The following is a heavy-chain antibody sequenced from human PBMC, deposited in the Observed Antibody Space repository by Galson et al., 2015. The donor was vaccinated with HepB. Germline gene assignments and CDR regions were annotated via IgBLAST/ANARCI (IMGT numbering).Heavy chain of an antibody. V-gene: IGHV1-46*01. Sequence: SVKVSCKASGYTFTSYYMHWVRQAPGQGLEWMGIINPSGGSTSYAQKFQGRVTMTRDTSTSTVYMELSSLRSEDTAVYYCARPISYCSSTSCYTGDDYHYYGMDVWGQGTTVTVSS. CDR3: ARPISYCSSTSCYTGDDYHYYGMDV. CDR2: INPSGGST. D-gene: IGHD2-2*02. J-gene: IGHJ6*02. CDR1: GYTFTSYY.